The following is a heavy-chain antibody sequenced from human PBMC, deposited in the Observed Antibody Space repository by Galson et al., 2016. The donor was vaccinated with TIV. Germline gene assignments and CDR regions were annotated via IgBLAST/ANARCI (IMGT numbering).Heavy chain of an antibody. V-gene: IGHV1-3*01. CDR2: INAGNAIT. J-gene: IGHJ4*02. CDR3: ARPPYCGGDCYKYDS. CDR1: GYTFTHYP. Sequence: SVKVSCKASGYTFTHYPIHWVRQAPGQRLEWMGWINAGNAITKYSQKFQGRVTITRDTSASTAYMQLSSLRSEDTAVYYCARPPYCGGDCYKYDSWGQGTLVSVSS. D-gene: IGHD2-21*01.